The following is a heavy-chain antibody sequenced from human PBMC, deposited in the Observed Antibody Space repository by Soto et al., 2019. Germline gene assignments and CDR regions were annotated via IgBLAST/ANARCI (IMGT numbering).Heavy chain of an antibody. V-gene: IGHV3-23*01. D-gene: IGHD6-6*01. CDR2: ISGSDDST. CDR3: AKRSSSSTFDY. Sequence: EVQLLESGGGLVQPGESLRLSCAASGFTFSSYAMSWVRQAPGKGLEWVSVISGSDDSTYYADSVKGRFTISRDNSKKTLYLQMNSLRGEETAVYDCAKRSSSSTFDYWGQGTLVTVSS. J-gene: IGHJ4*02. CDR1: GFTFSSYA.